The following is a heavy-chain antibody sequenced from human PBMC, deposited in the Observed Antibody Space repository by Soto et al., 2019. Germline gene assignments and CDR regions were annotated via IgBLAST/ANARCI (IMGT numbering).Heavy chain of an antibody. V-gene: IGHV1-18*01. Sequence: QLLQSGAEVKKPGASVKVSCKASGYIFTNYNITWVRQAPGQGLEWMGWITPYNGNTDYAQRLQGRLTMTTDISSGTAYMALRSLRSDDTAGYFCARDWFSHAFEVWGQGTMVTVSS. D-gene: IGHD3-10*01. CDR2: ITPYNGNT. J-gene: IGHJ3*01. CDR1: GYIFTNYN. CDR3: ARDWFSHAFEV.